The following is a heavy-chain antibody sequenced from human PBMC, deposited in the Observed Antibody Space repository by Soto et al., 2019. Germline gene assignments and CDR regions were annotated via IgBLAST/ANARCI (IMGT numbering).Heavy chain of an antibody. Sequence: PSETLSLTCAVYGGSFSAYYWSRIRQPPGKGLEWIGEINHSGNTNYNPSLKSRVTMSVDTSKYQFSLKLSSVTAADTAVYYCARGIGIVREVTNWLDPWGKGILDTVSS. V-gene: IGHV4-34*01. J-gene: IGHJ5*02. D-gene: IGHD3-10*01. CDR1: GGSFSAYY. CDR2: INHSGNT. CDR3: ARGIGIVREVTNWLDP.